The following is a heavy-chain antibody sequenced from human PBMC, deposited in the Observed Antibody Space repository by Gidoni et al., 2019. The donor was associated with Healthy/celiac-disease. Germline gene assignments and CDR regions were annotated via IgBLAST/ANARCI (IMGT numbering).Heavy chain of an antibody. J-gene: IGHJ6*02. V-gene: IGHV3-21*01. CDR3: ARGVDILTGYPKV. D-gene: IGHD3-9*01. CDR2: ISSSSSYI. Sequence: EVTLVESGGGLVKPGGSLRLSCAASGFTCSSYSMNWVRQAPGKGLEWVSSISSSSSYIYYADSVKGRFTISRDNAKNSLYLQMNSLRAEDTAVYYCARGVDILTGYPKVWGQGTTVTVSS. CDR1: GFTCSSYS.